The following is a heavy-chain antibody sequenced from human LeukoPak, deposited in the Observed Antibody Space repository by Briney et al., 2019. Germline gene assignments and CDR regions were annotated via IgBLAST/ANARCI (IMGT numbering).Heavy chain of an antibody. J-gene: IGHJ4*02. CDR3: AKGYDSSGYYPTPLDY. D-gene: IGHD3-22*01. Sequence: GGSLRLSCAAFGFTFDDYAMHWVRQAPGKGLEWVSGISWNSGSIGYADSVEGRFTISRDNAKNSLYLQMNSLRAEDTALYYCAKGYDSSGYYPTPLDYWGQGTLVTVSS. CDR1: GFTFDDYA. V-gene: IGHV3-9*01. CDR2: ISWNSGSI.